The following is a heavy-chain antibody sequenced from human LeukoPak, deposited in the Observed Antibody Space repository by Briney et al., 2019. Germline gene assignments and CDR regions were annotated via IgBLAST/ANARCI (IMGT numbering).Heavy chain of an antibody. V-gene: IGHV4-34*01. CDR2: INHSGST. D-gene: IGHD5-12*01. CDR1: GGSFSGYY. Sequence: SETLSLTCAVYGGSFSGYYWSWIRQPPGKGLEWIGEINHSGSTNYNPSLKSRVTISVDTSKNQFSLKLSSVTAADTAVYYCARSRYSGYDLGYWGQGTLVTVSS. CDR3: ARSRYSGYDLGY. J-gene: IGHJ4*02.